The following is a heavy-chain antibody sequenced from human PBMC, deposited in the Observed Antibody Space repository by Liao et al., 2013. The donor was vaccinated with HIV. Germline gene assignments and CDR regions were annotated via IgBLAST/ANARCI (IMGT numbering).Heavy chain of an antibody. CDR2: IYTTGST. V-gene: IGHV4-61*02. CDR3: ARSRGYDFDY. Sequence: QVQLQESGPGLVKPSQTLSLTCTVSGGSISSSSHYWSWIRQPAGKGLEWIGRIYTTGSTNYNPSLKSRVTISVDTSQNQFSLKLSSVTAADTAVYYCARSRGYDFDYWGQGTLVTVSS. J-gene: IGHJ4*02. D-gene: IGHD3/OR15-3a*01. CDR1: GGSISSSSHY.